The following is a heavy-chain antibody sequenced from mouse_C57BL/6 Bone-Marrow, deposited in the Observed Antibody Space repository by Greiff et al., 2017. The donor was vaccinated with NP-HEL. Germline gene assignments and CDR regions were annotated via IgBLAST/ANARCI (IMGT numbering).Heavy chain of an antibody. V-gene: IGHV1-50*01. Sequence: VQLQQPGAELVKPGASVKLSCKASGYTFTSYWMQWVNQRPGQGLEWIGEIDPSDSYTNYNQKFKGKATLTVDTSSSTAYMQLSSLTSEDSAVYYCAMGNAMDYWGQGTSVTVSS. CDR3: AMGNAMDY. CDR1: GYTFTSYW. J-gene: IGHJ4*01. CDR2: IDPSDSYT.